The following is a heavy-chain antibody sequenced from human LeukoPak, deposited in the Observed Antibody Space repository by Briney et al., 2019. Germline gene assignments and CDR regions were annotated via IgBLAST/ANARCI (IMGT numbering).Heavy chain of an antibody. CDR1: GGSINAYY. Sequence: SETLSLTCTVSGGSINAYYWSWIRQPPGKGLEWLGYVYHSGSTNYNPSLKSRVTMSVDTSNNQFSLKLSSVTAADTAMYYCAREGDYYDSGGYYRIDFWGQGTLVTVSS. D-gene: IGHD3-22*01. CDR2: VYHSGST. V-gene: IGHV4-59*01. CDR3: AREGDYYDSGGYYRIDF. J-gene: IGHJ4*02.